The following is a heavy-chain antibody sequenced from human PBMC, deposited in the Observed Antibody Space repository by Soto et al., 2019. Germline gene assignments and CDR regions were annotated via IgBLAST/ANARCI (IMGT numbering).Heavy chain of an antibody. CDR1: GYTFTTYS. D-gene: IGHD6-19*01. Sequence: QVQLVQSGAEVKKPGASVTLSCTASGYTFTTYSIYWVRQAPGHRFEWMGWINAGNGEIRYSEAFQGRVTITRDTFANTAYLELSSLTSEDMAVYYRVRGEQTWLTLDYWGQGTLVTVS. J-gene: IGHJ4*02. V-gene: IGHV1-3*01. CDR2: INAGNGEI. CDR3: VRGEQTWLTLDY.